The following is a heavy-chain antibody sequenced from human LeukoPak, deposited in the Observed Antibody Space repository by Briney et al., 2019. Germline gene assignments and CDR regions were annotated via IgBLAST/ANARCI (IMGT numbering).Heavy chain of an antibody. CDR2: IHYSGSA. D-gene: IGHD2-8*01. V-gene: IGHV4-59*01. J-gene: IGHJ5*02. Sequence: PSETLSLTCTVSGGSISSDYWSWIRQPPGKGLEWIGYIHYSGSANYNPSLKSRVIISVDKSKNQFSLRLSSVTAADTAVYYRARVNCTNGVCYNSRGWFDPWGQGTLVTVSS. CDR1: GGSISSDY. CDR3: ARVNCTNGVCYNSRGWFDP.